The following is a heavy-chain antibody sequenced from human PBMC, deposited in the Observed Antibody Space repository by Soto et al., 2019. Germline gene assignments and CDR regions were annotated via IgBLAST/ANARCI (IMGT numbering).Heavy chain of an antibody. J-gene: IGHJ3*01. D-gene: IGHD6-19*01. CDR3: AKDPGSGAYGRGAFDV. V-gene: IGHV3-9*01. Sequence: EVQLVESGGGLVQPGRSLRLSCAASGFTFDDYAMHWVRQAPGKGLEWVSGISWNSGSIGYADSVKGRFTFSRDNAKNSLDRQMTSVRAEDTALYYCAKDPGSGAYGRGAFDVWGQGTMVTVSS. CDR2: ISWNSGSI. CDR1: GFTFDDYA.